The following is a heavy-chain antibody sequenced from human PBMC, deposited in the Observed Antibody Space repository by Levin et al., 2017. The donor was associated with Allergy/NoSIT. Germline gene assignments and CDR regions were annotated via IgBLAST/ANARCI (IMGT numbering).Heavy chain of an antibody. Sequence: GGSLRLSCAASGFTFSSYSMNWVRQAPGKGLEWVSSISSSSSYIYYADSVKGRFTISRDNAKNSLYLQMNSLRAEDTAVYYCARDTPDCSSTSCQYGDYWGQGTLVTVSS. D-gene: IGHD2-2*01. CDR2: ISSSSSYI. CDR1: GFTFSSYS. V-gene: IGHV3-21*01. J-gene: IGHJ4*02. CDR3: ARDTPDCSSTSCQYGDY.